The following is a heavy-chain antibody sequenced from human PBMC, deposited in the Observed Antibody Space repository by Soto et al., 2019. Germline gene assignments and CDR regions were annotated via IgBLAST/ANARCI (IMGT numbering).Heavy chain of an antibody. CDR1: GFTFSSYW. V-gene: IGHV3-74*01. D-gene: IGHD3-16*02. Sequence: EVQLVESGGGLVQPRGSLRLSCAASGFTFSSYWMHWVRQAPGKGLVWVSRINSDGSSTTYADSVKGRFTISRDNAKNTLYLQMNSLRAEDTAVYYCARGGPTFGGIIVIYWGQGTLVTVSS. CDR2: INSDGSST. CDR3: ARGGPTFGGIIVIY. J-gene: IGHJ4*02.